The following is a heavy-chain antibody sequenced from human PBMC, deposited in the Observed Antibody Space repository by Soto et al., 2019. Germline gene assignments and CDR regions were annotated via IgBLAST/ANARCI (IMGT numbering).Heavy chain of an antibody. J-gene: IGHJ4*02. CDR3: ARLTPQWPYFDY. V-gene: IGHV4-59*08. CDR2: IYYGGST. Sequence: SETLSLTCTVSGVSISSYYWSWVRQPPGKGLEWIGYIYYGGSTNYNPSLKSRVTISVDTCKNQFSLKLSSVTAADTAVYYCARLTPQWPYFDYWSQGTLVTVS. D-gene: IGHD6-19*01. CDR1: GVSISSYY.